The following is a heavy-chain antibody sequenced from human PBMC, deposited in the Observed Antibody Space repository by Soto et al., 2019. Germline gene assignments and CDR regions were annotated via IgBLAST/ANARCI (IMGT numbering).Heavy chain of an antibody. CDR3: ASDVRWDRGLYV. Sequence: QVQLQASGPGLVKPSETLSLTCTVSGGSISRNYWSWIRQPAGKGLEWIGRINTSGTTNYNPSLKRRVSMSVDTSKNQFSRKVNSVTAADTAVYYCASDVRWDRGLYVWGQGATVTVSS. D-gene: IGHD1-26*01. CDR2: INTSGTT. J-gene: IGHJ6*02. V-gene: IGHV4-4*07. CDR1: GGSISRNY.